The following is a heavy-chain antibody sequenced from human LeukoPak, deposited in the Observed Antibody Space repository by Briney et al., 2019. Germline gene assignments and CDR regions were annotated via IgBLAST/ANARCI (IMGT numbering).Heavy chain of an antibody. J-gene: IGHJ6*02. V-gene: IGHV3-7*01. Sequence: PGGSLRISCAASGFTFSGSWMTWVRQAPGKGLEWVANIKPDGSEGYYVDSVKGRFTISRDNAKNSLYLQMNSLRAEDTAVYYCVKDIASVWGQGTTVTVSS. CDR1: GFTFSGSW. CDR2: IKPDGSEG. CDR3: VKDIASV. D-gene: IGHD2-15*01.